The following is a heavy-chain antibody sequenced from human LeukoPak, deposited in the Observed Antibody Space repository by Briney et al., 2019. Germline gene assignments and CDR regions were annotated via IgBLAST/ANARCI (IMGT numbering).Heavy chain of an antibody. CDR3: ARRWNYVRNYYIDV. CDR1: GGYFSNYY. Sequence: SETLSLTCAGYGGYFSNYYWSSIRHSPGPGLEWIRVINDSGTINYNPSLMSRVTRSVDQSTSPFSLKSSSVTAADTAVYSCARRWNYVRNYYIDVWGKGDTVSVSS. J-gene: IGHJ6*03. D-gene: IGHD1-7*01. CDR2: INDSGTI. V-gene: IGHV4-34*01.